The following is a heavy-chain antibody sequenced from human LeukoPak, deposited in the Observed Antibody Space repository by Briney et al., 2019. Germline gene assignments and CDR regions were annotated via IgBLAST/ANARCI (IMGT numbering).Heavy chain of an antibody. Sequence: GGSLRLSCAASGFTFSGSAMHWVRQASGKGLEWVGRIRSKANSYATAYAASVKGRFTISRDDSKNTAYLQMNSLKTEDTAVYYCTRWTTTSNDYYYGMDVWGQGTTVTVSS. CDR1: GFTFSGSA. D-gene: IGHD1-1*01. CDR3: TRWTTTSNDYYYGMDV. V-gene: IGHV3-73*01. CDR2: IRSKANSYAT. J-gene: IGHJ6*02.